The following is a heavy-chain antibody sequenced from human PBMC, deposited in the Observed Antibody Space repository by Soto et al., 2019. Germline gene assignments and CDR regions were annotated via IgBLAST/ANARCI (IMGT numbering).Heavy chain of an antibody. CDR2: ISASGDRT. CDR3: EGSWT. Sequence: EVQLLVSGGGSVQPGGSLRLSYEVSGFTLTNYAMSWVRQAPGKGLEWVSQISASGDRTYYADSVKGRFTISKDSSKNTLFLQMNSLRGEDSAVYYCEGSWTWGQGTMVTVSS. J-gene: IGHJ3*01. CDR1: GFTLTNYA. V-gene: IGHV3-23*01. D-gene: IGHD5-12*01.